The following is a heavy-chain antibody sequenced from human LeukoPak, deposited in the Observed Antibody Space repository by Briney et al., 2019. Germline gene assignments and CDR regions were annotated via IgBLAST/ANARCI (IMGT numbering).Heavy chain of an antibody. D-gene: IGHD2-2*01. V-gene: IGHV4-59*01. CDR1: GGTISSYY. J-gene: IGHJ5*02. CDR2: VYHSGST. Sequence: SETLSLTCSVSGGTISSYYWSWIRQPPGKGLEWIGSVYHSGSTNYNPSLKSRVTMSVDTSKNQFSLKLRSVTAADTAVYYCANGGYCSSSSCYPKWFDPWGQGTLVTLSS. CDR3: ANGGYCSSSSCYPKWFDP.